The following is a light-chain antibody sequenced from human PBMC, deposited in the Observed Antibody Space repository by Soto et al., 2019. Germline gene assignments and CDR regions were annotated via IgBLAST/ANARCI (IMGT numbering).Light chain of an antibody. Sequence: EIVLTQSPGTLSLSPGERATLSCRASQSVSSSYLAWYQQKPGQAPRLLIYGASSRATGFPDRFSGSGSGTDFTLTISRLEPEDFVVYYCQQFGSSPLYTCGQGTKLEIK. V-gene: IGKV3-20*01. CDR1: QSVSSSY. CDR3: QQFGSSPLYT. CDR2: GAS. J-gene: IGKJ2*01.